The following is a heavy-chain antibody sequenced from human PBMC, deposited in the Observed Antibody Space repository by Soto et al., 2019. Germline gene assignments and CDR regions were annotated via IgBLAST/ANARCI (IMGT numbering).Heavy chain of an antibody. Sequence: LRLSCAASGFTFSSYGMHWVRQAPGKGLEWVAVIWYDGSNKYYADSVKGRFTISRDNSKNTLYLQMNSLRAEDTAVYYCARDRLGGKVHFDIWGQGTMVTVSS. D-gene: IGHD2-15*01. CDR3: ARDRLGGKVHFDI. CDR2: IWYDGSNK. CDR1: GFTFSSYG. V-gene: IGHV3-33*01. J-gene: IGHJ3*02.